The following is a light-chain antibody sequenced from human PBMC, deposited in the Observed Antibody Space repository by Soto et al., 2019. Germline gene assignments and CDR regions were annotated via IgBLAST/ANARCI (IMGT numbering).Light chain of an antibody. CDR3: LQATHWPHT. CDR1: RRLVNRNGNIY. Sequence: DVVLTQSPLPLSVTLGQPPSISCESRRRLVNRNGNIYLIWFQQRPGQSPRRLIYQVSNRDSGVPDRFSGSGSVTDFTLKISRVEAEDVGVYYCLQATHWPHTFGQGTKVDIK. CDR2: QVS. J-gene: IGKJ2*01. V-gene: IGKV2-30*01.